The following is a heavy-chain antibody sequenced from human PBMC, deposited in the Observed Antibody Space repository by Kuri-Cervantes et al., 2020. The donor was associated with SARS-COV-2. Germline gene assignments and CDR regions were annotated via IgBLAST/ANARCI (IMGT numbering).Heavy chain of an antibody. CDR1: GGSISSGYY. V-gene: IGHV4-38-2*02. CDR2: IYHSGST. Sequence: ESLKISCTVSGGSISSGYYWGWIRQPPGKGLEWIGSIYHSGSTYYNPSLKSRVTISVDTSKNQFSLKLSSVTAADTAVYYCARVGRAGPFDYWGQGTLATVSS. D-gene: IGHD6-13*01. CDR3: ARVGRAGPFDY. J-gene: IGHJ4*02.